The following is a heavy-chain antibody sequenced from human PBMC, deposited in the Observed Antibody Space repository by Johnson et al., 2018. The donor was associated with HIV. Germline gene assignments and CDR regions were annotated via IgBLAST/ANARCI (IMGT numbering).Heavy chain of an antibody. J-gene: IGHJ3*01. Sequence: VQLVESGGNLVQPGGSLRLSCAASGFTVSKKYMSWVRQAPGKGLEWVSVVYGGASKYYADSVKGRFTISGDTSKNTLYLQMNSLRAEDTAVYYCAKIYLGQQLRDPFDFWGQGTMVTVSS. D-gene: IGHD6-13*01. CDR2: VYGGASK. CDR3: AKIYLGQQLRDPFDF. CDR1: GFTVSKKY. V-gene: IGHV3-66*02.